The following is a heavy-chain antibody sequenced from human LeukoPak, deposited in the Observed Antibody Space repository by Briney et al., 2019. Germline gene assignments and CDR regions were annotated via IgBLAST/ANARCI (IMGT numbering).Heavy chain of an antibody. Sequence: GGPLRLSCAASGFTFSSYLMHWVRQVPGKGLVWVSRINTDGSSSYADSVKGRFTISRDTAKNTLYLQMNSLRAEDTAVYYCARVLAGDFDLWGRGTLVTVSS. J-gene: IGHJ2*01. V-gene: IGHV3-74*01. D-gene: IGHD6-19*01. CDR1: GFTFSSYL. CDR2: INTDGSS. CDR3: ARVLAGDFDL.